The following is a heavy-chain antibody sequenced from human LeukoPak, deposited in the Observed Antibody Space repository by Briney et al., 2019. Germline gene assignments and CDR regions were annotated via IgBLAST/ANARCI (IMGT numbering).Heavy chain of an antibody. J-gene: IGHJ4*02. D-gene: IGHD3-22*01. CDR3: ARCLRHYYDSSGHYDY. CDR1: GGSISSGGYY. CDR2: IYYSGST. V-gene: IGHV4-31*03. Sequence: SETLSLTCTVSGGSISSGGYYWSWIRQHPGQGLEWIGYIYYSGSTYYNPSLKSRVTISVDTSKNQFSLKLSSVTAADTAVYYCARCLRHYYDSSGHYDYWGQGTLVTVSS.